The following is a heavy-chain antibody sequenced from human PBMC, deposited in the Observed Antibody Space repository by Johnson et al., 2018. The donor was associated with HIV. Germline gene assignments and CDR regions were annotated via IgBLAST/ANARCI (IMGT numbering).Heavy chain of an antibody. CDR2: IKPDGSEK. J-gene: IGHJ3*02. D-gene: IGHD2/OR15-2a*01. CDR3: ARDRSKGGAFDI. CDR1: GFTFSSYW. V-gene: IGHV3-7*01. Sequence: VQLVESGGGLVQPGGSLRLSCAASGFTFSSYWMSWVRQAPGKGLEWVANIKPDGSEKYYVDSVKRRFTISRDNSKNTLYLQMSSLRAGDTAVYYCARDRSKGGAFDIWGQGTMVTVSS.